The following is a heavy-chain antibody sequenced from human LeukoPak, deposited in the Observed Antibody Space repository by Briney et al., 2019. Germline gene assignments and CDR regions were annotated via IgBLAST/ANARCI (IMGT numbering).Heavy chain of an antibody. CDR3: ARDRMEWEPDGPFDY. CDR1: GFTFSSYG. J-gene: IGHJ4*02. V-gene: IGHV3-33*01. Sequence: GGSLRLSCAASGFTFSSYGMHWDRQAPGKGLEWVAVIWYDGSNKYYADSVKGRFTISRDNSKNTLYLQMNSLRAEDTAVYYCARDRMEWEPDGPFDYWGQGTLVTVSS. D-gene: IGHD1-26*01. CDR2: IWYDGSNK.